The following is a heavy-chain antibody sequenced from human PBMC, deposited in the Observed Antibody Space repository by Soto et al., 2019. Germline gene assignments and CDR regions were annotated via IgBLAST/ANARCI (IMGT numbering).Heavy chain of an antibody. D-gene: IGHD3-9*01. Sequence: LRLSCAASGFTFSNYGMHWVRQAPGKGLEWVAVISYDGSNKYYADSVKGRFTISRDNSKTTLYLQMNSRRAEDTAVYYCAKVESENFDWSAFDYWGQGTLGTVAS. CDR3: AKVESENFDWSAFDY. CDR1: GFTFSNYG. J-gene: IGHJ4*02. CDR2: ISYDGSNK. V-gene: IGHV3-30*18.